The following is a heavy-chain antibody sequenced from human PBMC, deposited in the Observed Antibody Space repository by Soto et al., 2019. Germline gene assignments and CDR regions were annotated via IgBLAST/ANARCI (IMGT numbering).Heavy chain of an antibody. V-gene: IGHV1-18*01. J-gene: IGHJ4*02. D-gene: IGHD4-17*01. CDR3: ARVEFGDYYFDY. CDR1: GYTFTSYG. CDR2: ISAYNGNT. Sequence: ASVKVSXKASGYTFTSYGISWVRQAPGQGLEWMGWISAYNGNTNYAQKLQGRVTMTTDTSTSTAYMELRSLRSDDTAVYYCARVEFGDYYFDYWGQGTLVTVSS.